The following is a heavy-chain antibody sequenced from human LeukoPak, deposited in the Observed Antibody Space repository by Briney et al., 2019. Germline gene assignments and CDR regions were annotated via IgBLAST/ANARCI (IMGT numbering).Heavy chain of an antibody. V-gene: IGHV1-8*01. D-gene: IGHD2-21*01. CDR1: GYTFTSYD. Sequence: ASVKVSCKVSGYTFTSYDINWVRQATGQGLEWMGWMNPNSGNTGYAQKFQGRVTMTRNTSISTAYMELSSLRSEDTAVYYCARVPASIGGYYYYYMDVWGKGTTVTISS. CDR2: MNPNSGNT. J-gene: IGHJ6*03. CDR3: ARVPASIGGYYYYYMDV.